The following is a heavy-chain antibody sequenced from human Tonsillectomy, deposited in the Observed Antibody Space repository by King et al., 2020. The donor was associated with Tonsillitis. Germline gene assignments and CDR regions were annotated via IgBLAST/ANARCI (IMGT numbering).Heavy chain of an antibody. CDR2: TRNKANSYTT. CDR3: TRVGVSTGISDY. CDR1: GFTFSDHY. D-gene: IGHD5/OR15-5a*01. Sequence: VQLVESGGGLVQPGGSLRLSCAASGFTFSDHYMDWVRQAPGKGLEWVGRTRNKANSYTTEYAASVKGRFTISRDDSKNSLYLQMNSLKTEDTAVYYCTRVGVSTGISDYWGQGTLVTVSS. V-gene: IGHV3-72*01. J-gene: IGHJ4*02.